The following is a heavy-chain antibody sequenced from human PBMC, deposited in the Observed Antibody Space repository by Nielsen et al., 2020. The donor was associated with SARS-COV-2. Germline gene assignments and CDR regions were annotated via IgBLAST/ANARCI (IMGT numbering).Heavy chain of an antibody. CDR3: AKRSGYTSGWYGDY. D-gene: IGHD6-19*01. V-gene: IGHV3-23*01. CDR1: GFMVSDSY. Sequence: GESLKISCAASGFMVSDSYMSWVRQAPGKGLEWVSAISASTYYADSVKGRFTISRDNSKNTLYLQMNSLRAEDTAVYYCAKRSGYTSGWYGDYWDQGTLVTVSS. J-gene: IGHJ4*02. CDR2: ISAST.